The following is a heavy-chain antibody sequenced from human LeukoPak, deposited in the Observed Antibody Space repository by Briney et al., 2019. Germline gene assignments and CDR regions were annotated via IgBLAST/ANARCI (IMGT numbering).Heavy chain of an antibody. CDR2: IRQDGSQK. CDR3: MIGGV. CDR1: GFTFSNYG. D-gene: IGHD3-10*02. J-gene: IGHJ6*04. V-gene: IGHV3-7*01. Sequence: GGSLRLSCAASGFTFSNYGMSWVRQAPGKGLEWVATIRQDGSQKYYVDSVKGRFTISRDNAKNSLYLQMNSLRAEDTAVYFTMIGGVWGKGTTVTISS.